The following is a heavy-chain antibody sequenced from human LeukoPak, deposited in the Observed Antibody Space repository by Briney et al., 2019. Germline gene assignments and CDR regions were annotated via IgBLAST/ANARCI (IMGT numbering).Heavy chain of an antibody. J-gene: IGHJ3*02. Sequence: GESLKISCKGSGYSFTNYWIGWVRQMPGKGLEWRGMLYPGDSASRFSPSFQGRVTMSVDRSINTAYLQWSSLRASDTAMYYCATSREVAGSHAFDIWGQGTVVTVSS. CDR2: LYPGDSAS. V-gene: IGHV5-51*01. D-gene: IGHD6-19*01. CDR3: ATSREVAGSHAFDI. CDR1: GYSFTNYW.